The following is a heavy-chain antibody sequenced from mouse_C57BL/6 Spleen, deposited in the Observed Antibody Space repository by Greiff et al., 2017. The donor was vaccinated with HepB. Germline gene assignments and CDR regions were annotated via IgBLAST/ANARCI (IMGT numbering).Heavy chain of an antibody. CDR2: IRLKSDNYAT. Sequence: EVKVEESGGGLVQPGGSMKLSCVASGFTFSNYWMNWVRQSPEKGLEWVAQIRLKSDNYATHYAESVKGRFTISRDDSKSSVYLQMNNLRAEDTGIYYCTGRDDYDYFDYWGQGTTLTVSS. CDR3: TGRDDYDYFDY. CDR1: GFTFSNYW. J-gene: IGHJ2*01. D-gene: IGHD2-4*01. V-gene: IGHV6-3*01.